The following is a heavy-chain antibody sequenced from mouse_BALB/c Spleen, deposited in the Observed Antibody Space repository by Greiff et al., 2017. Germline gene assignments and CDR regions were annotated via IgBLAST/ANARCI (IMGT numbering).Heavy chain of an antibody. CDR1: GFTFSSYG. J-gene: IGHJ4*01. D-gene: IGHD2-12*01. CDR2: INSNGGST. V-gene: IGHV5-6-3*01. CDR3: ARARKLLQYAMDY. Sequence: EVQVVESGGGLVQPGGSLKLSCAASGFTFSSYGMSWVRQTPDKRLELVATINSNGGSTYYPDSVKGRFTISRDNAKNTLYLQMSSLKSEDTAMYYCARARKLLQYAMDYWGQGTSVTVSS.